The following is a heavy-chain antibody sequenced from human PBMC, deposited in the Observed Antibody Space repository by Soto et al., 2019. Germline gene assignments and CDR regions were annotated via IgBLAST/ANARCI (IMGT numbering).Heavy chain of an antibody. CDR3: AREVTVASYSFDF. Sequence: VKVSCKASGGTFNNYALSWVRQSPGQGLEWMGGIIPIFNSANYAQKFQGRVTITADDSTSTAYMELRSLRPDDTAVYYCAREVTVASYSFDFWGQGTLVTVSS. CDR1: GGTFNNYA. J-gene: IGHJ4*02. D-gene: IGHD5-12*01. CDR2: IIPIFNSA. V-gene: IGHV1-69*01.